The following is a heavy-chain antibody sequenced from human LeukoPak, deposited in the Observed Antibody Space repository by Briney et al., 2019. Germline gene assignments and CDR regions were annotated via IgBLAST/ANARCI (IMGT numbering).Heavy chain of an antibody. D-gene: IGHD2-15*01. J-gene: IGHJ4*02. V-gene: IGHV1-46*01. Sequence: ASVKVSCKASGYTFTSYYMHWVRQGPGQGLEWMGIINPSGGSTSYAQKFQGRVTMTRDTSTSTVYMELSSLRSEDTAVYYCARELVVAGGFDYWGQGTLVTVSS. CDR3: ARELVVAGGFDY. CDR1: GYTFTSYY. CDR2: INPSGGST.